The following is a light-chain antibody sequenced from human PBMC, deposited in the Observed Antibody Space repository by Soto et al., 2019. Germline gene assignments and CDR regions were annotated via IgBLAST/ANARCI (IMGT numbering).Light chain of an antibody. J-gene: IGLJ3*02. CDR2: EVS. Sequence: QSVLTQPASVSGSPGQSITISCTGTISDVGGYNYVSWYQQHPGKAPKLMIYEVSNRPSGVSNRFSGSKSGNTASLTISGLQAEDEADYYCSSYTTSSIWVFGGGTKLTVL. V-gene: IGLV2-14*01. CDR1: ISDVGGYNY. CDR3: SSYTTSSIWV.